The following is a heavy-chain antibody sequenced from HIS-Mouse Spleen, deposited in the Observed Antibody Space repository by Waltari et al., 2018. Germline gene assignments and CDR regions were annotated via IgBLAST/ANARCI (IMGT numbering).Heavy chain of an antibody. CDR2: IYYSGST. CDR1: GGSISSSIYY. J-gene: IGHJ2*01. V-gene: IGHV4-39*07. CDR3: AREIPYSSSWYDWYFDL. D-gene: IGHD6-13*01. Sequence: LQLQESDPGLVKPSETLSLTCPVSGGSISSSIYYWVWIRQPPGKGLEWIGSIYYSGSTYYNPSLKSRVTISVDTSKNQFSLKLSSVTAADTAVYYCAREIPYSSSWYDWYFDLWGRGTLVTVSS.